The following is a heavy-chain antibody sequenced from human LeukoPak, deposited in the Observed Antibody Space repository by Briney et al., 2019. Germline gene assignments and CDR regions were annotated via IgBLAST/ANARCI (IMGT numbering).Heavy chain of an antibody. Sequence: GGSLRLSCSVSGFTFRSYGMYWVRQGPDKGLEWVAFIRNDGSDKYHADSVKGRFTVSRDNSKNTLYLQMNSLRADDTAVYYCARDSTGWYYQYWGQGTQVTVSS. J-gene: IGHJ4*02. D-gene: IGHD6-19*01. V-gene: IGHV3-30*02. CDR1: GFTFRSYG. CDR3: ARDSTGWYYQY. CDR2: IRNDGSDK.